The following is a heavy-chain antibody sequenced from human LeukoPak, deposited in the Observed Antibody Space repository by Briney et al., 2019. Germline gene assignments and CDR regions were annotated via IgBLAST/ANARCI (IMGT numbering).Heavy chain of an antibody. CDR3: ARERIDSSGYYGTYYFDY. D-gene: IGHD3-22*01. CDR1: GGSFSGYY. V-gene: IGHV4-34*01. CDR2: INHSGST. Sequence: SETLSLTCAVYGGSFSGYYWSWIRQPPGKGLEWIGEINHSGSTNYNPSLKSQVTISVDTSKNQFSLKLSSVTAADTAVYYCARERIDSSGYYGTYYFDYWGQGTLVTVSS. J-gene: IGHJ4*02.